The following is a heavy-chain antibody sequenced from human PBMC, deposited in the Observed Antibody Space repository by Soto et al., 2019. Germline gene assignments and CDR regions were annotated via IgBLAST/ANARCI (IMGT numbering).Heavy chain of an antibody. CDR3: VKDHEDIVVVPAAGEYFQH. Sequence: GGSLRLSCSASGFTFSSYAMHWVRQAPGKGLEYVSAISSNGGSTYYADSVKGRFTISRDNSKNTLYLQMSSLRAEDTAVYYCVKDHEDIVVVPAAGEYFQHWGQGTLVTVSS. CDR1: GFTFSSYA. J-gene: IGHJ1*01. D-gene: IGHD2-2*01. CDR2: ISSNGGST. V-gene: IGHV3-64D*06.